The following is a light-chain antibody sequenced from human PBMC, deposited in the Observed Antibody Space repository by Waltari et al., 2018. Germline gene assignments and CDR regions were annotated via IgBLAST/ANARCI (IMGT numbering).Light chain of an antibody. J-gene: IGKJ1*01. CDR3: QQSYISPRT. CDR2: GAS. V-gene: IGKV1-39*01. Sequence: DLQLTQSPSSLSASVGDNVTMTCRASQSITNFLNWYRQKPGEAPRLLIYGASDLQSGVPSRFSGSGSGTDFTLTITSLQPDDFASYYCQQSYISPRTFGPGTKVEI. CDR1: QSITNF.